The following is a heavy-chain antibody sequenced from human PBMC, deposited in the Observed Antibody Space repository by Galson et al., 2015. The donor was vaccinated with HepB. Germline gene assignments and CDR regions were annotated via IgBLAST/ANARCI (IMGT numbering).Heavy chain of an antibody. Sequence: SLRLSCAAAGFTFSSYGMSWVRQAPGKGLEWASGISGSGDSTYYADSVKGRFTISRDNSKNTLYLQMNSLRAEDTAVYYCAKEGAGDILTGYYFYYMDVWGRGTTVTVSS. V-gene: IGHV3-23*01. J-gene: IGHJ6*03. CDR1: GFTFSSYG. D-gene: IGHD3-9*01. CDR2: ISGSGDST. CDR3: AKEGAGDILTGYYFYYMDV.